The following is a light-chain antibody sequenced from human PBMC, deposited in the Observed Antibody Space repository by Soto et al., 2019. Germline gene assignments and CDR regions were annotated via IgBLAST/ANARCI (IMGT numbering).Light chain of an antibody. CDR3: QQTYTTPLT. CDR1: QPISDY. CDR2: AAS. J-gene: IGKJ4*01. V-gene: IGKV1-39*01. Sequence: DIQMTQSPSSLSASVGDRVTITCRTSQPISDYLNWYQQKPGKAPKLLIFAASTLQSGVPSRFSGSGSGTDFTLTISSLQPEDFATYYCQQTYTTPLTFGGGTKVDI.